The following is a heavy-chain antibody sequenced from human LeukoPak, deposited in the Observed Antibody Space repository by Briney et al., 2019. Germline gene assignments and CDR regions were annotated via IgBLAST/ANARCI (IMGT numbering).Heavy chain of an antibody. J-gene: IGHJ4*02. V-gene: IGHV4-34*01. CDR3: ARGYSSSSLLLSLVFDY. CDR2: INHRGST. CDR1: GGSFSGYY. Sequence: PSETLSLTCAVYGGSFSGYYWSWLRQPPGKGLEWPGEINHRGSTNYTPSLKSRVTISVDTSKNQFSLKLSSVTVADTAVYYCARGYSSSSLLLSLVFDYWGQGTLVTVSS. D-gene: IGHD6-6*01.